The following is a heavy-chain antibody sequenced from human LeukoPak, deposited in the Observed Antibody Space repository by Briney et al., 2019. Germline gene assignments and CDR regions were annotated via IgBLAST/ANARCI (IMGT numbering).Heavy chain of an antibody. J-gene: IGHJ5*02. CDR1: GYTLTELS. CDR3: ATLGIYCSSTSCYGWFDP. D-gene: IGHD2-2*01. V-gene: IGHV1-24*01. Sequence: ASVKVSCKVSGYTLTELSMRWVRQAPGKGLEWMGGFDPEDGETIYAQKFQGRVTMTEDTSTDTAYMELSSLRSEDTAVYYCATLGIYCSSTSCYGWFDPWGQGTLVTVSS. CDR2: FDPEDGET.